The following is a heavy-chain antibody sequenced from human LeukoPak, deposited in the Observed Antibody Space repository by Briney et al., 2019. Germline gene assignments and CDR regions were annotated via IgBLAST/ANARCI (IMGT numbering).Heavy chain of an antibody. CDR1: GFTFSSYA. J-gene: IGHJ4*02. V-gene: IGHV3-21*01. D-gene: IGHD5-18*01. CDR2: ISSSSSYI. Sequence: PGGSLRLSCAASGFTFSSYAMSWVRQAPGKGLEWVSSISSSSSYIYYADSVKGRFTISRDNAKNSLYLQMNSLRAEDTAVYYCARDGDTAMANFDYWGQGTLVTVSS. CDR3: ARDGDTAMANFDY.